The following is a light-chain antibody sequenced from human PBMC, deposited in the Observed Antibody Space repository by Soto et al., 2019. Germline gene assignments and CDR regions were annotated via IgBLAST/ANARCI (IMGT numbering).Light chain of an antibody. Sequence: QSALTQPPSASGSPGQSVTISCTGTKNDVGFYDFVSWYQHHPGKAPRLIIYEVVQRPSGVPDRFSGSKSGNTASLTVSGLQSEDEADYYCATWADSLNAAVYGGGTQLTVL. V-gene: IGLV2-8*01. CDR1: KNDVGFYDF. CDR3: ATWADSLNAAV. CDR2: EVV. J-gene: IGLJ7*01.